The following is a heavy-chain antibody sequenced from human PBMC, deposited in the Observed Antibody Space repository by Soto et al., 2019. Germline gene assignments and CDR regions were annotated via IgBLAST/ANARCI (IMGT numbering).Heavy chain of an antibody. J-gene: IGHJ4*02. CDR3: AGQSYESRGYFYAY. V-gene: IGHV4-39*01. Sequence: QLLLQESGPGLVKPSETLSLTCTVSGGSSSSTTYYWGWIRQSPGKGLEWIGNIYSGGNTYYNPSLKRRVTISVDTSKSHLSLQLISVTAADTAVYYCAGQSYESRGYFYAYWGQRTLVTVSS. D-gene: IGHD3-22*01. CDR1: GGSSSSTTYY. CDR2: IYSGGNT.